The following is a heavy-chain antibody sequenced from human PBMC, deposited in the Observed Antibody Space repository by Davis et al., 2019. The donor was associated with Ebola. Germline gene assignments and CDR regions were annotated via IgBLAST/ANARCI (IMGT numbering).Heavy chain of an antibody. CDR1: GGSISSHY. CDR2: MYYSWST. J-gene: IGHJ4*02. D-gene: IGHD6-19*01. CDR3: ARGWDSSGWQN. V-gene: IGHV4-59*11. Sequence: SETLSLTCTVSGGSISSHYCSWIWQPPGKGLEWIGYMYYSWSTNYNPALKIRVTISAHSSKNQFSLNLTSVTAADTAVYYCARGWDSSGWQNWGQGILVTVSS.